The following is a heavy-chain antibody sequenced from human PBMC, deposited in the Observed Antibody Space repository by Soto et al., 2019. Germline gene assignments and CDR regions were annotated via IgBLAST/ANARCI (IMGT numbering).Heavy chain of an antibody. Sequence: GESLKISCKGSGYSFTSYWISWVRQMPGKGLEWMGRIDPGDSDTRYSPSFQGQVTISVDKSISTAYLQWSSLKASDTAMYYCASQEMATKNVDAFDIWGQGTMVTVSS. J-gene: IGHJ3*02. V-gene: IGHV5-51*01. CDR3: ASQEMATKNVDAFDI. CDR1: GYSFTSYW. D-gene: IGHD5-12*01. CDR2: IDPGDSDT.